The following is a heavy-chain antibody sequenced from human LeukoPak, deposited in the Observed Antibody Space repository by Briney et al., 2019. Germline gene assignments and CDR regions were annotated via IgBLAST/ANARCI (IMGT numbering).Heavy chain of an antibody. V-gene: IGHV3-11*01. J-gene: IGHJ3*01. CDR1: GFTFSDYY. Sequence: GGYLRLSCAASGFTFSDYYMSWIRQAPGKGLEWVSYISSSGSTIYYADSVKGRFTISRDNTEKSLYLQLNNLRVEDTAFYYCVRSDRETFAFDVWGQGALVIVSS. CDR3: VRSDRETFAFDV. D-gene: IGHD2/OR15-2a*01. CDR2: ISSSGSTI.